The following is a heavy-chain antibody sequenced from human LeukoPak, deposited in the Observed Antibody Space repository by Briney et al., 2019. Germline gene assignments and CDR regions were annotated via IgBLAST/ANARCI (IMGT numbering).Heavy chain of an antibody. Sequence: GGSLRLSCAASGFTFSDHYMTWIRQAPGKGLQWVSYISLSNSDSDKSYADSVKGRFTISRDNAKNCLFLQMNSLRVEDTAVYYCTRGLWGLDSWGQGTLVTVSS. D-gene: IGHD7-27*01. J-gene: IGHJ5*01. V-gene: IGHV3-11*01. CDR3: TRGLWGLDS. CDR2: ISLSNSDSDK. CDR1: GFTFSDHY.